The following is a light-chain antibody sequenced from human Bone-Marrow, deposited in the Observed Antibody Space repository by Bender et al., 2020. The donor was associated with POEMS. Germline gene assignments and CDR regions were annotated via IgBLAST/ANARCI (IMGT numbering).Light chain of an antibody. J-gene: IGLJ1*01. CDR3: ASHTKSSTPYV. CDR1: SSDVGGYNY. Sequence: QSALTQPASVSGSPGQSISISCAGTSSDVGGYNYVSWFQQHPGKAPKLMIYDVSSRPSGVSNRFSASKSGNTASLTISGLQAEDEADYFCASHTKSSTPYVFGTGTRVTVL. CDR2: DVS. V-gene: IGLV2-14*01.